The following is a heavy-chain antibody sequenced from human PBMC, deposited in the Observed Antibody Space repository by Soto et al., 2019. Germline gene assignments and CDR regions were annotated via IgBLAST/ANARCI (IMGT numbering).Heavy chain of an antibody. V-gene: IGHV4-39*01. CDR3: VCFDGLATISIYFVF. J-gene: IGHJ4*02. CDR1: GDFTKRDKYY. CDR2: IYYRGNT. D-gene: IGHD3-9*01. Sequence: SETLSLPWSVSGDFTKRDKYYLGRLRHPQGKGLEWIGSIYYRGNTYYNPSLQTRVTISLDKSKSQFSLKLNSVTAADSAVYFCVCFDGLATISIYFVFLGEGVLVTVPQ.